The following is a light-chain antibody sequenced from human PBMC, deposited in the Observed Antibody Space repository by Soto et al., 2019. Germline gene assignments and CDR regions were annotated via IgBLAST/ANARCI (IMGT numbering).Light chain of an antibody. CDR1: QSDNSY. CDR3: QQYGSSPPIT. Sequence: NVLTQSPATLSLSPGERATLSCRTSQSDNSYLVWYQQKPGQAPRLLIYGASSRATGIPDRFSGSGSGTDFTLTISRLEPEDFAVYYCQQYGSSPPITFGQGTRLEI. V-gene: IGKV3-20*01. J-gene: IGKJ5*01. CDR2: GAS.